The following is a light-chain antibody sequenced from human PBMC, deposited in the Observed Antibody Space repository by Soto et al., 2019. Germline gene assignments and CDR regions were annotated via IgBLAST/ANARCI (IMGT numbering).Light chain of an antibody. V-gene: IGKV3-15*01. CDR2: GAS. CDR3: QQYIDWPLT. Sequence: EIVMTQSPATLSVSPGERATLSCRARQSVTSSLAWYQQEPGQAPRLLIYGASTRATGIPARFSGSGSGTEFTLTISSLQSEDFTVYYCQQYIDWPLTFGGGTKVDI. J-gene: IGKJ4*01. CDR1: QSVTSS.